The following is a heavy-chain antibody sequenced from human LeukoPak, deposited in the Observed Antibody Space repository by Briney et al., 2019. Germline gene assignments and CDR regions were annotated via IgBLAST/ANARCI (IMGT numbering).Heavy chain of an antibody. CDR2: IKQDGSEK. V-gene: IGHV3-7*01. CDR3: SRDREKYYDYVWGSYRNNWFDP. CDR1: GFTFSSYW. J-gene: IGHJ5*02. D-gene: IGHD3-16*02. Sequence: GGSLRLSCAASGFTFSSYWMSWVRQAPGKGLEWVANIKQDGSEKYYVDSVKGRFTISRDNAKNSLYLQMNSLRAEDTAVYYCSRDREKYYDYVWGSYRNNWFDPWGQGTLVIASS.